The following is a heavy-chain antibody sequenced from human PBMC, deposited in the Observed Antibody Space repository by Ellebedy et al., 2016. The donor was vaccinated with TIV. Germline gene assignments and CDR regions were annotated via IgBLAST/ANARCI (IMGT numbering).Heavy chain of an antibody. CDR2: ISGSAVKT. D-gene: IGHD3-9*01. CDR1: GFNFLRYA. Sequence: GGSLRLSXTGSGFNFLRYAMSWVRQAPGKGLEWVSGISGSAVKTFYAASVEGRFTISRDNSKNTVYLQMNSLRVDDTAVYFCAKDVDILTGNSAGHFDYWGQGSLVTVSS. V-gene: IGHV3-23*01. J-gene: IGHJ4*02. CDR3: AKDVDILTGNSAGHFDY.